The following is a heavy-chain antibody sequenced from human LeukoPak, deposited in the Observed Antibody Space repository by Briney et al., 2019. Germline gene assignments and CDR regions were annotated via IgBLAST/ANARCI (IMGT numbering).Heavy chain of an antibody. D-gene: IGHD2-2*03. Sequence: PSETLSLTCTVSGGSISSGSYYWSWIRQPAGKGLEWIGRIYTSGSTNYNPSLKSRVTISVDASKNQFSLKLSSVTAADTAVYYCARDLDIWGQGTLVTVSS. CDR1: GGSISSGSYY. V-gene: IGHV4-61*02. CDR2: IYTSGST. CDR3: ARDLDI. J-gene: IGHJ4*02.